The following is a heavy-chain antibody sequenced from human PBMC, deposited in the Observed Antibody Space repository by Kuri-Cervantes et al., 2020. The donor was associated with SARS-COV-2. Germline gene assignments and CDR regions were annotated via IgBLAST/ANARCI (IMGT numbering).Heavy chain of an antibody. CDR3: TTEGRGLLRGNYFDY. J-gene: IGHJ4*02. Sequence: GGSLRLSCAASGVTFSTAWMSWVRQAPGKGLEWVGRIKSKTDGGTTDYAAPVKGRFTISRDDSKNTLYLQMNSLKTEDTAVYYCTTEGRGLLRGNYFDYWGQGTLVTVSS. D-gene: IGHD3-22*01. CDR2: IKSKTDGGTT. CDR1: GVTFSTAW. V-gene: IGHV3-15*01.